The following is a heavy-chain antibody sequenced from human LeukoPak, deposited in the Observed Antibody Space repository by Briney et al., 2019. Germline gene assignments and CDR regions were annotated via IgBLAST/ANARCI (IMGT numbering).Heavy chain of an antibody. J-gene: IGHJ4*02. V-gene: IGHV3-66*01. CDR3: ASGSVTNPFDY. D-gene: IGHD4-17*01. Sequence: QTGGSLRLSCAASEFTVSSNYMSWIRQAPGKGLEWVSVIYSGGSTYYADSVKGRFTISRDKSKNTLYLQMNSLRAEDTAVYYCASGSVTNPFDYWGQGTLVTVSS. CDR1: EFTVSSNY. CDR2: IYSGGST.